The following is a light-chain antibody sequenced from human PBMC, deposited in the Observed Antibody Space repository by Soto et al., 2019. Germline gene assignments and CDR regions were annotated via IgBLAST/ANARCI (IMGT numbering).Light chain of an antibody. J-gene: IGKJ5*01. CDR1: QSISSY. Sequence: DIQMTQSPSSLSASVGDEVTITCRASQSISSYLNWYQQKPGKAPKLLIYAASSLQSGVPSRFSGSGSGTEFTLTISSLQPDDFATYYCQQYNSYPITFGQGTRLEIK. CDR3: QQYNSYPIT. V-gene: IGKV1-39*01. CDR2: AAS.